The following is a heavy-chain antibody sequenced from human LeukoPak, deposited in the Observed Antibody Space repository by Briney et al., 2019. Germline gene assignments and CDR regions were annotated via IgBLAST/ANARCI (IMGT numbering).Heavy chain of an antibody. CDR3: AKAASSSWPSYYYGMDV. CDR1: GFIFSSYS. D-gene: IGHD6-13*01. J-gene: IGHJ6*02. Sequence: GGSLRLSCAASGFIFSSYSMSWVRQAPGKGLEWVAVITGSGGNTYYADSVKGRFTISKDNSKNTVYLQMSSLRVDDTAVYYCAKAASSSWPSYYYGMDVWGQGTTVTVSS. CDR2: ITGSGGNT. V-gene: IGHV3-23*01.